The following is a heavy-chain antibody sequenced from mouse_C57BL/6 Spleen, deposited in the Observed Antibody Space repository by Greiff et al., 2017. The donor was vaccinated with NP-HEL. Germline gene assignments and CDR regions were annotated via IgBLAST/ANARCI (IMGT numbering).Heavy chain of an antibody. Sequence: VQLQQPGAELVRPWTSVKLSCKASGYTFTSYWVHWVKQRPGQGLEWLGVIVPSDSYTNYNQKFKGKATLTEDTYSSTAYMQLSSLTSEDAAVYYWGRGYDGSSYGYFDVWGTGTTVTVSS. CDR3: GRGYDGSSYGYFDV. J-gene: IGHJ1*03. D-gene: IGHD1-1*01. CDR1: GYTFTSYW. CDR2: IVPSDSYT. V-gene: IGHV1-59*01.